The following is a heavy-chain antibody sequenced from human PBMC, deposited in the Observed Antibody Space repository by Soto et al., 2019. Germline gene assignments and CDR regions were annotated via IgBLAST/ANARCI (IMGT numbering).Heavy chain of an antibody. D-gene: IGHD2-15*01. CDR3: ARLAQSCSGTKCYRWFDP. J-gene: IGHJ5*02. CDR1: GYSFTGQY. Sequence: ASVKVSCKTSGYSFTGQYIHWVRQAPGQGLEWMGIINPSGDSTNYAQKFQGRIVMTSDASTSTVYVELSSLRSEDTATYYCARLAQSCSGTKCYRWFDPWGQGTLVTVSS. CDR2: INPSGDST. V-gene: IGHV1-46*01.